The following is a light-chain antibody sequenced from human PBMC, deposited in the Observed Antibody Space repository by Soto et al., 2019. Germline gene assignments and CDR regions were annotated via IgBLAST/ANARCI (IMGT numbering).Light chain of an antibody. Sequence: QSVLTQPPSASGSPGQSVTISCTGTSSDVGGYDYVSWYQQHPGKAPKLLIYEVVKRPSGVPDRFSGSKSGNTASLTVSGLQAADEAGYYCSSYARSNNFVFGGRTKVTVL. CDR2: EVV. V-gene: IGLV2-8*01. CDR3: SSYARSNNFV. CDR1: SSDVGGYDY. J-gene: IGLJ2*01.